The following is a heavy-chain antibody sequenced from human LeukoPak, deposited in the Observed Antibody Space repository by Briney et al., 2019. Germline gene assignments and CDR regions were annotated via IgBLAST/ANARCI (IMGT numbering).Heavy chain of an antibody. V-gene: IGHV3-9*03. CDR3: AKGGIAVADRYSDYSDY. CDR1: GFTFDDYA. CDR2: ISWNSGSI. D-gene: IGHD6-13*01. Sequence: PGGALRLSCAASGFTFDDYAMHWVRQAPGKGLEWVSGISWNSGSIGYADSVKGRFTISRDNAKNSLYLQMNSLRAEDMALYYCAKGGIAVADRYSDYSDYCGQGTLVTVSS. J-gene: IGHJ4*02.